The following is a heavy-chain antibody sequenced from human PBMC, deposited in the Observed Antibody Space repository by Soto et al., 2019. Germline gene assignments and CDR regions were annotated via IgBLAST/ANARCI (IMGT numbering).Heavy chain of an antibody. Sequence: SETLSLTCAVHGGSFSGYYWDWIRQPPGKGLEWIGEVNHGGTSNYNPSLKRRAIISVDTSKNQFSLKLTSVTAADTAVYYCARESRSWYGSIWDYWGQGTLVTVSS. D-gene: IGHD6-13*01. V-gene: IGHV4-34*01. CDR3: ARESRSWYGSIWDY. CDR1: GGSFSGYY. J-gene: IGHJ4*02. CDR2: VNHGGTS.